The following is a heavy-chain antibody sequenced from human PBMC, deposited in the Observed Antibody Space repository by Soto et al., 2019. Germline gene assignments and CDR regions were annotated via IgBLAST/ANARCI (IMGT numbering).Heavy chain of an antibody. CDR3: AKDHQTYNWDYLFDS. Sequence: GGSLRLSCAASGFTFSINDMHWVRQAPGRGLEWVAVISNDGNNKYYADSVKGRFTLSRDNSKNMVYLQMDSLRVEDTAVYYCAKDHQTYNWDYLFDSWGPGTLVTVSS. V-gene: IGHV3-30*18. CDR2: ISNDGNNK. J-gene: IGHJ4*02. D-gene: IGHD1-7*01. CDR1: GFTFSIND.